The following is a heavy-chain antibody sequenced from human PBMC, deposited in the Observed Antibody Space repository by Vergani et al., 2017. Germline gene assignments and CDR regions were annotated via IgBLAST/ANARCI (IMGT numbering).Heavy chain of an antibody. J-gene: IGHJ6*03. Sequence: QVQLQQWGGGLLKPSATLSLPCVVHGGSFTSYHWTWIRQSPGEGLEWVGDIDHTGRPDYNPSLKSRLTMSVDKSRNQFSLALNSVTATDTAIYFCARVNTETNGHLYYYYYMDVWGQGTAVTVS. CDR2: IDHTGRP. D-gene: IGHD4-11*01. V-gene: IGHV4-34*01. CDR1: GGSFTSYH. CDR3: ARVNTETNGHLYYYYYMDV.